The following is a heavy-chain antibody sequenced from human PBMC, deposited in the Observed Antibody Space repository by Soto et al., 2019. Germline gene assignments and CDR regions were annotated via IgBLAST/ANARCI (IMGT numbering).Heavy chain of an antibody. D-gene: IGHD3-10*01. CDR1: GFSFEDYG. CDR3: AKDIARYQLVLITEGMDV. Sequence: EVQLVESGGGLVQPGRSQRLSCAASGFSFEDYGMHWVRQAPGKGLEWVSSSSWNSRNIAYADSVKGRFTVSRDNAKNSLYLQMNSLRPEDTALYYCAKDIARYQLVLITEGMDVWGQGTTVTVSS. V-gene: IGHV3-9*01. J-gene: IGHJ6*02. CDR2: SSWNSRNI.